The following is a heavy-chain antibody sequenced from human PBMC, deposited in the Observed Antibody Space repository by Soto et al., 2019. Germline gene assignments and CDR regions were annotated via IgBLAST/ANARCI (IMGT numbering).Heavy chain of an antibody. D-gene: IGHD1-26*01. CDR3: AREWLGASFDS. CDR1: GFTFSAYW. V-gene: IGHV3-74*01. J-gene: IGHJ4*02. CDR2: IKGDGSST. Sequence: PGGSLRLSCAASGFTFSAYWMHWVRQAPGKSLVWVARIKGDGSSTTYADSVRGRFSISRDNAKNTLFLQMNSLRGEDTAVYYCAREWLGASFDSWGQGTMVTVSS.